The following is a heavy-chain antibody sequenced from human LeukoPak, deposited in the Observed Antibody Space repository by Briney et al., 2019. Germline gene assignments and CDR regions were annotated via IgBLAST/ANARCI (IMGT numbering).Heavy chain of an antibody. D-gene: IGHD2-2*01. V-gene: IGHV4-4*07. J-gene: IGHJ6*03. CDR2: TYDNGRS. Sequence: PSETLSLTCTVSGDSIGRYFWSWVRQTAGKRLDWIGRTYDNGRSKYNPSLESRVIISLDKSNNQFSLMLRSVTAADTAVYYCARGSEASRTHYYMDVWGKGIPVTVSS. CDR1: GDSIGRYF. CDR3: ARGSEASRTHYYMDV.